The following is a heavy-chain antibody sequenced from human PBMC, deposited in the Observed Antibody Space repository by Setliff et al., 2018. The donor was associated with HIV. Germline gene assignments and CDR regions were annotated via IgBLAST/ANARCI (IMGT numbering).Heavy chain of an antibody. CDR1: GYIFSTYY. CDR3: ARVYCSTTSCNDEYYFDY. D-gene: IGHD2-2*01. V-gene: IGHV1-46*01. CDR2: INPSSTST. Sequence: ASVKVSCKASGYIFSTYYIHWVRQAPGHGLEWMGIINPSSTSTDYAQKFQGRLTLTRDTSTGTVYMHLNNLRSDDTAVYYCARVYCSTTSCNDEYYFDYWGQGTLGTVSS. J-gene: IGHJ4*02.